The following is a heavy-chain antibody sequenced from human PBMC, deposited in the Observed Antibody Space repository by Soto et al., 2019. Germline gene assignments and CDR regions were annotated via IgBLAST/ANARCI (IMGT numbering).Heavy chain of an antibody. V-gene: IGHV2-5*02. D-gene: IGHD3-16*01. CDR2: LYWDDDE. CDR1: GFSLTTAGVG. CDR3: AHSRNLIPEDAQVRDFDY. J-gene: IGHJ4*02. Sequence: QINLKESGPTLVKPTQTLTLTCSFSGFSLTTAGVGVGWVRQSPGEALEWLALLYWDDDERYSPSLKTRLTTTKDPSKNQVVLIMTNMAPEDTATYYCAHSRNLIPEDAQVRDFDYWGQGTLVTVSS.